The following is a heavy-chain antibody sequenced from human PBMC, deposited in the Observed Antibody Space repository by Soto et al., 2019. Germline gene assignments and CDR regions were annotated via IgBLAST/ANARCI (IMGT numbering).Heavy chain of an antibody. CDR1: GFSLPTDRVG. CDR3: AHTYGGTSLS. CDR2: IYWDDTK. J-gene: IGHJ5*02. V-gene: IGHV2-5*02. Sequence: QITLKESGPTLVKPTQTLTLTCTFSGFSLPTDRVGVGWIRQPPGKALEWLAVIYWDDTKTYRPSRQRRPPIPTHTSKHQLALPLTDMAPVDTATYYCAHTYGGTSLSWCQGTLVTVSS. D-gene: IGHD1-26*01.